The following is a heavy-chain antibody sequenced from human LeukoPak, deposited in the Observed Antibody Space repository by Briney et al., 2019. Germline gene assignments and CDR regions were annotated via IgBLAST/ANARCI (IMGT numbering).Heavy chain of an antibody. CDR3: ARGASSGYSGSYQYYFDY. V-gene: IGHV1-46*01. D-gene: IGHD1-26*01. Sequence: GASVKVSCKASGYTFTSYYMHWVRQAPGQGLEWMGIINPSGGSSSYAQKFQGRVTMTRDTSTSTVYMKLSSLRSEDTAVYYCARGASSGYSGSYQYYFDYWGQGTLVTVSS. J-gene: IGHJ4*02. CDR1: GYTFTSYY. CDR2: INPSGGSS.